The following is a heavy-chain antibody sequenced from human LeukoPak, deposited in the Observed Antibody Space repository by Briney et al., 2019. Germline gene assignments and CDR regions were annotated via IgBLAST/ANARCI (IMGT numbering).Heavy chain of an antibody. D-gene: IGHD2-2*01. J-gene: IGHJ4*02. Sequence: GASVKVSCKASGSTFTSYDINWVRQATGQGLEWMGWMNPNSGNTGYAQKFQGRVTMTRNTSISTAYMELSSLRSEDTAVYYCARCVVRTSCSSGYWGQGTLVTVSS. CDR3: ARCVVRTSCSSGY. CDR1: GSTFTSYD. CDR2: MNPNSGNT. V-gene: IGHV1-8*01.